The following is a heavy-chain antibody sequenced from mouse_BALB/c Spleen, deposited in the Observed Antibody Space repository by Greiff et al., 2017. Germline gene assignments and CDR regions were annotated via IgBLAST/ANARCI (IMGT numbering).Heavy chain of an antibody. D-gene: IGHD2-4*01. J-gene: IGHJ4*01. CDR3: ARGDYYDYDNYAMDY. V-gene: IGHV5-17*02. CDR1: GFTFSSFG. CDR2: ISSGSSTI. Sequence: EVQLQESGGGLVQPGGSRKLSCAASGFTFSSFGMHWVRQAPEKGLEWVAYISSGSSTIYYADTVKGRFTISRDNPKNTLFLQMTSLRSEDTAMYYCARGDYYDYDNYAMDYWGQGTSVTVSS.